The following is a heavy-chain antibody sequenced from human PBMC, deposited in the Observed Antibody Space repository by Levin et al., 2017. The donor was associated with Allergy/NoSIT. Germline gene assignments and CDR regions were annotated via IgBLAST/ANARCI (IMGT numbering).Heavy chain of an antibody. CDR1: GYTFTGYY. D-gene: IGHD2-15*01. J-gene: IGHJ6*02. CDR3: ARELERMYPYAGYYYGMDV. Sequence: ASVKVSCKASGYTFTGYYIHWVRQAPGQGLEWMGWINPNRGVTNYAQKFQGRVTMIRDTSISTAYMELSRLRSDDTALYYCARELERMYPYAGYYYGMDVWGQGTTVTVS. CDR2: INPNRGVT. V-gene: IGHV1-2*02.